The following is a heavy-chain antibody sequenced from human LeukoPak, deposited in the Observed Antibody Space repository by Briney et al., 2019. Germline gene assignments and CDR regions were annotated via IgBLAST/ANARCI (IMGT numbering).Heavy chain of an antibody. V-gene: IGHV1-69*05. D-gene: IGHD5-24*01. Sequence: MPSGSIFRSKAINWVRQPIGREHEWMGGIILILGTANYAQKFQGRVTIPTDESTSTAYMELSSLRSEDTAVYYCARVAVEGDYYYYYYMDVWGKGTTVTVSS. J-gene: IGHJ6*03. CDR2: IILILGTA. CDR3: ARVAVEGDYYYYYYMDV. CDR1: GSIFRSKA.